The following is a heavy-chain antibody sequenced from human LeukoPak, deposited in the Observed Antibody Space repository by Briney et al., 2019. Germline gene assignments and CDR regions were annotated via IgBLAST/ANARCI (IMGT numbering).Heavy chain of an antibody. Sequence: SETLSLTCTVSGGSISSYYWSWIRQPPGKGLEWSGYIYYSGSTNYNPSLKSRVPISVDTSKSQFSLKLSFVTAADPAVYYCASSSWTGYYGSGSYGTLDYWGQGTLVTVSS. CDR2: IYYSGST. CDR1: GGSISSYY. CDR3: ASSSWTGYYGSGSYGTLDY. J-gene: IGHJ4*02. D-gene: IGHD3-10*01. V-gene: IGHV4-59*08.